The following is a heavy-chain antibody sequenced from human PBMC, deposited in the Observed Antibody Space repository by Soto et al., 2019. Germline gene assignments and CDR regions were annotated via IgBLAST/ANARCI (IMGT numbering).Heavy chain of an antibody. V-gene: IGHV5-51*01. CDR1: GYTFSNFW. CDR3: ARSTRSSPCFDR. Sequence: GESLKISCQCSGYTFSNFWVGWVRQLPGQGLEWMGIIYPGDHETRYSPSFHGKVTISAEKSINTAYLQWNSLEASDFAFYFCARSTRSSPCFDRWGQGAMGAV. J-gene: IGHJ4*03. D-gene: IGHD6-13*01. CDR2: IYPGDHET.